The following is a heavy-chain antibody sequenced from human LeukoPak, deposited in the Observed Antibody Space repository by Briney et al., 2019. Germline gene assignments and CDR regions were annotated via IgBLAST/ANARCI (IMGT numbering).Heavy chain of an antibody. Sequence: SVKVSCKASGGTFSSYAISWVRQAPGQGLEWMGGIVPIFGTANYAQKFQGRVTFTTDESTSTAYIARAILRSEDTAVYYGARDSYDSSGYSDYWGQGTLVTVSS. D-gene: IGHD3-22*01. CDR3: ARDSYDSSGYSDY. CDR1: GGTFSSYA. CDR2: IVPIFGTA. J-gene: IGHJ4*02. V-gene: IGHV1-69*05.